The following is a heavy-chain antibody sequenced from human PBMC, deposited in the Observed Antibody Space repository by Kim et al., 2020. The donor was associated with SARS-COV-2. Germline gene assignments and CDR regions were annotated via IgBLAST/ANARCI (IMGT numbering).Heavy chain of an antibody. Sequence: ASVKVSCKASGYTFTSYDINWVRQATGQGLEWMGWMNPNSGNTGYAQKFQGRVTMTRNTSISTAYMELSSLRSEDTAVYYCAREDITLVRAYNWFDPWGQGTLVTVSS. CDR1: GYTFTSYD. CDR2: MNPNSGNT. J-gene: IGHJ5*02. V-gene: IGHV1-8*01. D-gene: IGHD3-10*01. CDR3: AREDITLVRAYNWFDP.